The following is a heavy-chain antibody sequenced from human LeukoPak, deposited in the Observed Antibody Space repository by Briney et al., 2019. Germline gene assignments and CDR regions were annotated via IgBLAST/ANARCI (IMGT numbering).Heavy chain of an antibody. CDR2: IYSGGST. Sequence: PGGSLRLSCVASGFSFSNYAMSWVRQAPGKGLEWVSVIYSGGSTYYADSVKGRFTISRDNSKNTLYLQMNSLRAEDTAVYYCARDRGLDYWGQGTLVTVSS. D-gene: IGHD1-26*01. J-gene: IGHJ4*02. CDR1: GFSFSNYA. CDR3: ARDRGLDY. V-gene: IGHV3-66*01.